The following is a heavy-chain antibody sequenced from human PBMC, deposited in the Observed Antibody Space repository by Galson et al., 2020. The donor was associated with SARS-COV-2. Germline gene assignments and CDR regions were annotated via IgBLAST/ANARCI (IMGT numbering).Heavy chain of an antibody. CDR1: GFNFHSYA. D-gene: IGHD3-3*01. J-gene: IGHJ4*02. CDR3: ARALTYYDRFL. Sequence: GESLKISCAASGFNFHSYAMNWVRQAPGKGLEWVAVISYDGSNKYYTDSVRGRFTISRDNSRNTLYLETSSLRPDDTAVYYCARALTYYDRFLWGQGTLVTVSS. CDR2: ISYDGSNK. V-gene: IGHV3-30-3*01.